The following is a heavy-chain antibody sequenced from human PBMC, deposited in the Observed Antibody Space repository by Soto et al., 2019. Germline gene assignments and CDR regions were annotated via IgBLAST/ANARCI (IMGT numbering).Heavy chain of an antibody. CDR1: GYTLINYY. V-gene: IGHV1-46*01. Sequence: ASVKVSCKASGYTLINYYMHWVRQAPGQGLEWMGIINPNGGSTTYAQKFQGRVTITRDTSTSTAYMELSSLRSEDTAVYYCAREGENYYDSSGYYYPARNFDYWGQGTLVTVSS. J-gene: IGHJ4*02. D-gene: IGHD3-22*01. CDR2: INPNGGST. CDR3: AREGENYYDSSGYYYPARNFDY.